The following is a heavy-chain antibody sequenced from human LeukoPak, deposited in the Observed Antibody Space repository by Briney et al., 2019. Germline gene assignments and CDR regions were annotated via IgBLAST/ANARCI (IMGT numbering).Heavy chain of an antibody. V-gene: IGHV3-23*01. CDR2: ISGSGGST. D-gene: IGHD3-22*01. Sequence: GGSLRLSCAASGFTFSSYGMSWVRQAPGKGLEWVSAISGSGGSTYYADSVKGRFTISRDNSKNTLYLQMNSLRAEDTAVYYCAKPYYYDSSGYYYSRAEFDYWGQGTLVTVSS. CDR1: GFTFSSYG. CDR3: AKPYYYDSSGYYYSRAEFDY. J-gene: IGHJ4*02.